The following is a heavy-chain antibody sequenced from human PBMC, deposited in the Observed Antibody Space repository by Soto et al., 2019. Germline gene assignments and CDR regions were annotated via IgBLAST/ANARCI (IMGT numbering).Heavy chain of an antibody. CDR1: GITFSSHA. V-gene: IGHV3-48*01. D-gene: IGHD4-17*01. CDR3: RDGDYN. J-gene: IGHJ4*02. CDR2: IRATSAT. Sequence: EVHLVESGGDLVQPGGSLRLSCAASGITFSSHAMNWVRQAPGKGLEWVASIRATSATYYADSVKGRFIISRDNAKDSLFLQMNSLRAEDTAVYYCRDGDYNWGQGTLVTVSS.